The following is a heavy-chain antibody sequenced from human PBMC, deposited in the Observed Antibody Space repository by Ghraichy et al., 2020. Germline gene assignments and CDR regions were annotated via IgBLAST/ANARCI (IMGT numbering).Heavy chain of an antibody. D-gene: IGHD3-16*01. CDR3: ARDGEGEDAFDI. Sequence: ESLNISCTVSGGSISSYYWSWIRQPAGKGLEWIGRIYTSGSTNYNPSLKSRVTMSVDTSKNQFSLKLSSVTAADTAVYYCARDGEGEDAFDIWGQGTMVTVSS. J-gene: IGHJ3*02. V-gene: IGHV4-4*07. CDR1: GGSISSYY. CDR2: IYTSGST.